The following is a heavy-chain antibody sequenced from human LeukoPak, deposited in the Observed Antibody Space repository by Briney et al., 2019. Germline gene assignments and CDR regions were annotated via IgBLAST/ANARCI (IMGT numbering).Heavy chain of an antibody. V-gene: IGHV3-74*01. J-gene: IGHJ5*02. D-gene: IGHD6-13*01. CDR1: GFTFSSYW. CDR2: INSDGSST. Sequence: GGSLRLSCAASGFTFSSYWMHWGRQAPGTGLVCVSRINSDGSSTSYADSVKGRFTISRDNAKNTLYLQMNSLRAEDTAVYYCARAGSSSWYSNRFDPWGQGTLVTVSS. CDR3: ARAGSSSWYSNRFDP.